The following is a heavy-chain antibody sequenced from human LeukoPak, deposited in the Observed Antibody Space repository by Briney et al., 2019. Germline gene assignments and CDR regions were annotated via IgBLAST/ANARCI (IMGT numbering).Heavy chain of an antibody. CDR1: GFTFTSYA. CDR2: ISSGGGT. Sequence: GGSLRLSCAASGFTFTSYAMSWVRQAPGKGLEWVSAISSGGGTYYLDSVKGRFTISKDNAKNSLYLQMNSLRAEDTALYHCARNNGMDVWGQGTTVIVSS. J-gene: IGHJ6*02. CDR3: ARNNGMDV. V-gene: IGHV3-23*01.